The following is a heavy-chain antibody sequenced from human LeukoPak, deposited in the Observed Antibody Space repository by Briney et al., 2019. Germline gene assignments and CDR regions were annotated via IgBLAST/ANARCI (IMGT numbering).Heavy chain of an antibody. J-gene: IGHJ5*02. Sequence: PSETLSLTCTVSGGSISSGSYYWSWIRQPAGKGLEWMGRIYTSGSTNYNPSLKSRVTISVDTSKNQFSLKLSSVTAADTAVYYCARERIYSNEAFDPWGQGTLVTVSS. D-gene: IGHD4-11*01. CDR1: GGSISSGSYY. CDR2: IYTSGST. V-gene: IGHV4-61*02. CDR3: ARERIYSNEAFDP.